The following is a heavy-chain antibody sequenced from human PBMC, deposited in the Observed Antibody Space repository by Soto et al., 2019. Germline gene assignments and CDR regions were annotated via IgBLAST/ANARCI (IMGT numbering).Heavy chain of an antibody. J-gene: IGHJ4*02. CDR1: DFTFSNAW. D-gene: IGHD6-13*01. Sequence: EVQLVESGGGLVKPGGSLTLSCAASDFTFSNAWMNWVRQAPGKGLEWVARIKRKTEGGTTDYAAPLKGRFTISRDDSKITLYLQMNSLDSEDTAVYYCAPSAAPSTSYFEFWGQGTLVTVSS. CDR2: IKRKTEGGTT. CDR3: APSAAPSTSYFEF. V-gene: IGHV3-15*07.